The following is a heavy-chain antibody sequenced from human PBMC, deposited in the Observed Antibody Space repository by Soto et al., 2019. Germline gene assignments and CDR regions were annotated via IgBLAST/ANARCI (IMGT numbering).Heavy chain of an antibody. J-gene: IGHJ4*02. V-gene: IGHV3-33*01. CDR1: GFTFSSYA. CDR2: IWYDGSNK. Sequence: LRLSCATSGFTFSSYAMHWVRQAPGKGLEWVAAIWYDGSNKYYADSVKGRFTISKDNSENTLYLQMNSLRAEDTAVYYCAREKDCTSASCYRGHFDYWGQGALVTVSS. D-gene: IGHD2-2*01. CDR3: AREKDCTSASCYRGHFDY.